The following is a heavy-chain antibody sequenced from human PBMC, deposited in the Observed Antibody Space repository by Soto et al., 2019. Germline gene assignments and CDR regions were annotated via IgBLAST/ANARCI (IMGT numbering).Heavy chain of an antibody. D-gene: IGHD3-22*01. CDR1: GFMVGTYW. CDR3: VRATLSWGHYYFRGLDV. CDR2: IKHDGNEK. V-gene: IGHV3-7*01. J-gene: IGHJ6*02. Sequence: LRLSFAATGFMVGTYWMSWVRQAPGKGLEWVANIKHDGNEKYYADSVKGRFTVSRDNVKNFLHLQMSSLRGDDTGVYFCVRATLSWGHYYFRGLDVWGQGTTVTV.